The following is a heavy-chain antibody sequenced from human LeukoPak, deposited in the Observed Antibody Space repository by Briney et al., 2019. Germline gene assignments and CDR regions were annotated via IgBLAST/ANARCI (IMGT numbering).Heavy chain of an antibody. J-gene: IGHJ4*02. V-gene: IGHV3-30*18. CDR1: GFTFSNYV. CDR2: IAHDGSNK. CDR3: AKELADCGGDCFSSCDY. D-gene: IGHD2-21*02. Sequence: GGSLRLSCAASGFTFSNYVMQWVRQAPGKGLEWVALIAHDGSNKYYADSVKGRFTISRDNSKNTLYMQMNSLRAEDTAVYYCAKELADCGGDCFSSCDYWGQGTLVTVSS.